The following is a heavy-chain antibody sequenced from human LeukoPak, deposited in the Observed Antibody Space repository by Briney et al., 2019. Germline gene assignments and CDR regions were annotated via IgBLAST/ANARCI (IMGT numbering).Heavy chain of an antibody. J-gene: IGHJ3*02. CDR3: ARDPLEQQLVSDAFDI. CDR2: ISSSSSYI. CDR1: GFTFSSYS. V-gene: IGHV3-21*01. Sequence: GGSLRLSCAASGFTFSSYSMNWVRQAPGKGLEWVSSISSSSSYIYYADSVKGRFTISRDNAKNSLYLQMNSLRAEDTAVYYCARDPLEQQLVSDAFDIWGQGTMVTVSS. D-gene: IGHD6-13*01.